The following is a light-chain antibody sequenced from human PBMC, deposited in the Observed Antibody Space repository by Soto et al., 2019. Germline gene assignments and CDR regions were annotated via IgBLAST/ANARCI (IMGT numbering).Light chain of an antibody. J-gene: IGLJ2*01. CDR1: SSDVGGYNY. CDR3: SSYTRSTLVV. V-gene: IGLV2-14*01. Sequence: QSALTQPASVSGSPGQSITISCSGTSSDVGGYNYVSWFQQYPGKAPKLLIYDVTNRPSGVSHRFSGSKSGNTASLTISGLQAEDEAEYHFSSYTRSTLVVFGGGTKLTVL. CDR2: DVT.